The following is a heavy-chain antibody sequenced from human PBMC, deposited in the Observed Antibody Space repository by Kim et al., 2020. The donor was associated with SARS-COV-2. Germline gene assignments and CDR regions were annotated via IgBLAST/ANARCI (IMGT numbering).Heavy chain of an antibody. CDR1: GFTFSSYA. V-gene: IGHV3-23*01. CDR2: ISGSGDIT. D-gene: IGHD1-1*01. CDR3: AKDGPETTGSRGYFDY. Sequence: GGSLRLSCAASGFTFSSYAMGWVRQAPGKGLVWVSVISGSGDITYYADSVKGRFTISRDNSKYTLYLQLDSLRAEDTAVYYCAKDGPETTGSRGYFDYWGQGTLVTVSS. J-gene: IGHJ4*02.